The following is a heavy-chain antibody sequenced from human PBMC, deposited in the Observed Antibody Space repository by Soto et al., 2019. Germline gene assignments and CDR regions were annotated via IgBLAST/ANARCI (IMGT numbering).Heavy chain of an antibody. CDR2: ISSSSSYI. D-gene: IGHD5-18*01. CDR1: GFTFSSYS. V-gene: IGHV3-21*01. CDR3: ARELGYSYGYDFDY. Sequence: EAQLVESGGGLVKPGGSLRLSCAASGFTFSSYSMNWVRQAPGKGLEWVSSISSSSSYIYYADSVKGRFTISRDNAKNSLYLQMNSLRAEDTAVYYCARELGYSYGYDFDYWGQGTLVTVSS. J-gene: IGHJ4*02.